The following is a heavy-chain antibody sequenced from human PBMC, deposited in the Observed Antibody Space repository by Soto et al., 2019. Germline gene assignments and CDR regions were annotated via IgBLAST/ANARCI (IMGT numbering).Heavy chain of an antibody. Sequence: GGSLRLSCAASGFKFSNYAMSWVRQAPGKGLEWVSGIWASGDSTFYADSAKGRFTISRDNSRNTLYLQMYSLTAEDTALYYCAKTGPYCGGDCSRYFYGMDVWGQGTTVTVSS. D-gene: IGHD2-21*02. V-gene: IGHV3-23*01. CDR3: AKTGPYCGGDCSRYFYGMDV. CDR2: IWASGDST. J-gene: IGHJ6*02. CDR1: GFKFSNYA.